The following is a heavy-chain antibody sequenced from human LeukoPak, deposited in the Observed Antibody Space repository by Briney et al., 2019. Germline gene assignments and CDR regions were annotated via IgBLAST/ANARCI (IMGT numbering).Heavy chain of an antibody. V-gene: IGHV4-34*01. J-gene: IGHJ4*02. CDR2: INHSGST. CDR3: ASRVRRGPRPYNY. D-gene: IGHD3-10*02. CDR1: GGSFSGYY. Sequence: SETLSLTCAVYGGSFSGYYWSWIRQPPGKGLEWIGEINHSGSTNYNPSLKSRVTISVDTSKNQFSLKLSSVTAADTAVYYCASRVRRGPRPYNYWGQGTLVTVSS.